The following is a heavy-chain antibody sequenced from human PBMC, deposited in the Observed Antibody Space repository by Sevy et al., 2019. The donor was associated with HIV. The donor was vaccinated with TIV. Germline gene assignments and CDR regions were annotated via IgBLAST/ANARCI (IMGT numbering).Heavy chain of an antibody. J-gene: IGHJ4*02. CDR2: LSFGCGEI. CDR3: ARMGCTKPHDY. Sequence: GGSLRLSCAASGFTFSKYSMSWVRQPPGKGLEWVSTLSFGCGEINYTDSVKGRFTISRDNSKNSVYLQMNNLRHEDTAVYYCARMGCTKPHDYWGQGTLVTVSS. D-gene: IGHD2-8*01. CDR1: GFTFSKYS. V-gene: IGHV3-23*01.